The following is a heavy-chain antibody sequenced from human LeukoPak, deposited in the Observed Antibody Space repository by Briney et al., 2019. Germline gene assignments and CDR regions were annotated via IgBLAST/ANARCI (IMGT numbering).Heavy chain of an antibody. V-gene: IGHV4-4*07. J-gene: IGHJ4*02. CDR3: AGVSYGRLDY. D-gene: IGHD3-10*01. CDR2: IYSTGST. CDR1: LGSISRFY. Sequence: PSETLSLTRTFSLGSISRFYWRWIRPPAAKELDGIGRIYSTGSTNYNPSLKSRVTMSADTSKNQFSLKVRSVTAADTGVYYCAGVSYGRLDYWGQGTLVTVSS.